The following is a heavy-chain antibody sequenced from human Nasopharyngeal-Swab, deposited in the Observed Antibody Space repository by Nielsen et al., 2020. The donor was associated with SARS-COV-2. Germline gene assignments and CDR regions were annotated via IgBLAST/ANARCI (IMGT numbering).Heavy chain of an antibody. CDR3: ARDRGGIASENAFDI. V-gene: IGHV3-23*01. CDR2: ISGSGGST. D-gene: IGHD2-21*01. J-gene: IGHJ3*02. CDR1: GFTFSSYA. Sequence: GGSLRLSCAASGFTFSSYAMSWVRQAPGKGLEWVSAISGSGGSTYYADSVKGRFTISRDNAKNSLYLQMNSLRDEDTAVYYCARDRGGIASENAFDIWGQGTMVTVSS.